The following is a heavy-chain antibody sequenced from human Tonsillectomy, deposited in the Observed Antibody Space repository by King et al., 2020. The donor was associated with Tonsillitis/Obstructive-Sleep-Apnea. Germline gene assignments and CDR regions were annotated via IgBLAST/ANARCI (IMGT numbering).Heavy chain of an antibody. CDR1: GFTFSSYA. V-gene: IGHV3-30*04. D-gene: IGHD6-19*01. J-gene: IGHJ4*02. CDR2: ISYDGSIK. Sequence: VQLVESGGGVVQPGRSLRLSCAASGFTFSSYAMHWVRQAPGKGLEWVVVISYDGSIKYYADSVKGRFTTSRDNSKNTLYLQMNSLRAEDTAVYYCAREGGRSRGWYGDYFDYWGQGTLVTVSS. CDR3: AREGGRSRGWYGDYFDY.